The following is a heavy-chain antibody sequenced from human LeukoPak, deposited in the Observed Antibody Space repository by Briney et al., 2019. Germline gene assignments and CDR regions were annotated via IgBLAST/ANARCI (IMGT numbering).Heavy chain of an antibody. CDR1: GGTFSSYA. Sequence: GASVKVSCKASGGTFSSYAISWVRQAPGQGLEWMGGIIPIFGTANYAQKFQGRVTMTTDTSTSTAYVELRSLRSDDTAVYYCARAPDGYDMKLGGRVYVSLYYYYMDVWGKGTTVTISS. D-gene: IGHD3-9*01. J-gene: IGHJ6*03. CDR2: IIPIFGTA. CDR3: ARAPDGYDMKLGGRVYVSLYYYYMDV. V-gene: IGHV1-69*05.